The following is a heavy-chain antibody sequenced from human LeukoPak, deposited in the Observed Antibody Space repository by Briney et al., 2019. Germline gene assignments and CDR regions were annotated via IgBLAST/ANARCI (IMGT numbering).Heavy chain of an antibody. V-gene: IGHV4-4*07. CDR1: GGSISSYY. J-gene: IGHJ5*02. D-gene: IGHD3-22*01. Sequence: SETLSLTCTVSGGSISSYYWSWIRQPAGKGLEWIGRIYTSGSTNYNPSLKSRVTMSVGTSKNQFSLKLSSVTAADTAVYYCARDSRYYDSSGYYYRDWFDPWGQGTLVTVSS. CDR2: IYTSGST. CDR3: ARDSRYYDSSGYYYRDWFDP.